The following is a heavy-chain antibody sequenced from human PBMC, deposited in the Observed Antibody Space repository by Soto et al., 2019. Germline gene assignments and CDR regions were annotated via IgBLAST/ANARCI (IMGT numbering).Heavy chain of an antibody. CDR2: MNPNSGNT. Sequence: ASVKVSCKASGYTFTSYYINWVRQATGQGLEWMGWMNPNSGNTGYAQKFQGRVTMTRNTSISTAYMELSSLRSEDTAVYYCASNGPTIFGVVISPYGMDVWGQGTTVTVSS. CDR3: ASNGPTIFGVVISPYGMDV. D-gene: IGHD3-3*01. J-gene: IGHJ6*02. CDR1: GYTFTSYY. V-gene: IGHV1-8*01.